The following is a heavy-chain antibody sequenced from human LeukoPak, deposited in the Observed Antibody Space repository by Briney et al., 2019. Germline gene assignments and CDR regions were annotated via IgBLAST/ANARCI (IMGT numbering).Heavy chain of an antibody. CDR1: GFTFSDYW. V-gene: IGHV3-7*01. Sequence: QTGGSLRLSCAASGFTFSDYWMTWVRQAPGKGLEWVANINQEGSQRYFVDSLKGRFTISRDNPRNSLFLQMNSLRAEDTAVYYCARGVERYFNWVYQAGEFDSWGQGTLVTVSS. CDR2: INQEGSQR. D-gene: IGHD3-9*01. CDR3: ARGVERYFNWVYQAGEFDS. J-gene: IGHJ4*02.